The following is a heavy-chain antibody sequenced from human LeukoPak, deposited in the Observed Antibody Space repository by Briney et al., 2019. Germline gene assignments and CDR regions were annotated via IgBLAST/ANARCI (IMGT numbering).Heavy chain of an antibody. V-gene: IGHV3-21*01. CDR2: ISSSSSYI. J-gene: IGHJ3*02. D-gene: IGHD3-3*01. CDR3: ATERAIILFGAFNI. Sequence: GGSLRLSCAASGFTFSSYWMHWVRQAPGKGLEWVSSISSSSSYIYYADSVKGRFTISRDNAKNSLYLQMNSLRAEDTAVYYCATERAIILFGAFNIWGQGTMVTVSS. CDR1: GFTFSSYW.